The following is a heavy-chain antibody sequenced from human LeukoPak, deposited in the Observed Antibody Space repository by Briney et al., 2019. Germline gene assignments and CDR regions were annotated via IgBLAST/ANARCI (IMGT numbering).Heavy chain of an antibody. CDR3: AKDRSGYEEYFDY. D-gene: IGHD5-12*01. CDR2: ISGSGGST. Sequence: GGSLRLSCAASGFTFSRYDMSWVRQAPGKGLEWVSAISGSGGSTYYADSVKGRFNISRDNAKNTLYLQMNSLRAEDTAVYYCAKDRSGYEEYFDYWGQGTLVTVSS. CDR1: GFTFSRYD. J-gene: IGHJ4*02. V-gene: IGHV3-23*01.